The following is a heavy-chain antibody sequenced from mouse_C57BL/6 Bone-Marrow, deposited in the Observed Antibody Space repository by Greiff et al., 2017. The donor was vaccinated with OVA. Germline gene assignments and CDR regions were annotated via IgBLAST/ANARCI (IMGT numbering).Heavy chain of an antibody. CDR2: ISSGGSYT. J-gene: IGHJ4*01. CDR3: ARHNGSYYYAMDY. CDR1: VFTFSSYG. V-gene: IGHV5-6*01. Sequence: VQLQQSGGDLVKPGGSLNLSFASSVFTFSSYGMSWVRQTPDKRLEWVATISSGGSYTYYPDSVKGRFTISRDNAKNTLYLQMSSLKSEDTAMYYCARHNGSYYYAMDYWGQGTSVTVSS. D-gene: IGHD1-1*01.